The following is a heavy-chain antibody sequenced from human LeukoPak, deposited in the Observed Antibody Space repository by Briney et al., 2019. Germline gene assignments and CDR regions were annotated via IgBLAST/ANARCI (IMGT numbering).Heavy chain of an antibody. Sequence: SITEKYISSYYWSWIWQPPGKGLEWIGYIYYSGSTNYNPSLKSRVTISVDTSKNQFSLKLSSVTAADTAVYYCARGGGYSSGWYTGRYYYYYMDVWGKGTTVTVSS. CDR1: EKYISSYY. CDR2: IYYSGST. CDR3: ARGGGYSSGWYTGRYYYYYMDV. V-gene: IGHV4-59*01. D-gene: IGHD6-19*01. J-gene: IGHJ6*03.